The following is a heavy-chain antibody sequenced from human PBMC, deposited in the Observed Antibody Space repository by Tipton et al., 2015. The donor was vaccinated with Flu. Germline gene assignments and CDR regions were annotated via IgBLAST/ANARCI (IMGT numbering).Heavy chain of an antibody. J-gene: IGHJ4*02. CDR2: IYHSGST. D-gene: IGHD6-19*01. CDR1: GGSISSSSYY. CDR3: ARGPEQWLVNPHYFDY. V-gene: IGHV4-39*07. Sequence: LRLSCTVSGGSISSSSYYWGWIRQPPGKGLEWIGSIYHSGSTYYNPSLKSRVTISVDTSKNQFSLKLSSVTAADTAVYHCARGPEQWLVNPHYFDYWGQGTLVTVSS.